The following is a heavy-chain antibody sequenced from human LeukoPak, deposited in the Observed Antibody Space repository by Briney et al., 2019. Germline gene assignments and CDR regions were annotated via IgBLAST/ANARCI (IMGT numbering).Heavy chain of an antibody. CDR1: GGSFSGYY. D-gene: IGHD6-19*01. CDR2: INPSGST. V-gene: IGHV4-34*01. CDR3: ASLENSSGWSTPFDY. Sequence: SETLSLTCAVYGGSFSGYYWSWFRQPPGKGLEWIGEINPSGSTNYNPSLKSRVTISVDTSKNQFSLKLSSVTAADTAVYYCASLENSSGWSTPFDYWGQGTLVTVSS. J-gene: IGHJ4*02.